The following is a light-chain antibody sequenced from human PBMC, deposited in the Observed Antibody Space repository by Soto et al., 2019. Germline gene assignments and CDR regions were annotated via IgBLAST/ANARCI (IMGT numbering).Light chain of an antibody. CDR1: SSDVGSYNL. V-gene: IGLV2-23*02. Sequence: QSVLTQPASVSGSPGQSITISCTGTSSDVGSYNLVSWYQHHPGKAPKLLVYDVTKRPSGVSTRFSGSKSGNTASLTISGLQAEDESDYYCSTYASPSTRYVFGTGTKVTVL. CDR3: STYASPSTRYV. CDR2: DVT. J-gene: IGLJ1*01.